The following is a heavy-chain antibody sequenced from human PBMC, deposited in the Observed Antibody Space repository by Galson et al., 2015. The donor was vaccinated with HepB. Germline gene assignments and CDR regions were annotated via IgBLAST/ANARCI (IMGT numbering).Heavy chain of an antibody. Sequence: SLRLSCAASGFTFRSHWMSWVRQAPGKGLEWVANIKEDGSEKSYVDSVKGRFTISRDNAKNSLDLQMNTLRAEDTAVYYCARAPLDSYGCYWDYWGQGTLVTVSS. V-gene: IGHV3-7*01. CDR2: IKEDGSEK. CDR3: ARAPLDSYGCYWDY. J-gene: IGHJ4*02. D-gene: IGHD5-18*01. CDR1: GFTFRSHW.